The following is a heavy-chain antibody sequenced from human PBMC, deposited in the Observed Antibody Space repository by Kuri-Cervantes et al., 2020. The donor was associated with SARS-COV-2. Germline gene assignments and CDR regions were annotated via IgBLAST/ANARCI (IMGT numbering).Heavy chain of an antibody. J-gene: IGHJ5*02. V-gene: IGHV4-39*01. CDR2: ILNSGSI. CDR3: ARQMMSSITIFGVVITRNWFDP. Sequence: SETLSLTCSVSGDSVSSRRHFWGWVRQPPGKGLRWIVSILNSGSISQNPSLKSRVSIFRDTSKNQLSLRLNSVTAADTAVYYCARQMMSSITIFGVVITRNWFDPWGQGTLVTVSS. D-gene: IGHD3-3*01. CDR1: GDSVSSRRHF.